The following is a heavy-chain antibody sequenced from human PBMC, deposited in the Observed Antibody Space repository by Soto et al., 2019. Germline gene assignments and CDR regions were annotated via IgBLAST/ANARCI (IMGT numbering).Heavy chain of an antibody. CDR3: ARGGRRDGMRGYFDY. D-gene: IGHD1-26*01. CDR1: GFTFSSYG. J-gene: IGHJ4*02. CDR2: IWYDGSNK. Sequence: QVQLVESGGGVVQPGRSLRLSCAASGFTFSSYGMHWVRQAPGKGLEWVAVIWYDGSNKYYADSVKGRFTISRDNSKNTLYLQMNSLRAEDTAVYYCARGGRRDGMRGYFDYWGQGTLVTVSS. V-gene: IGHV3-33*01.